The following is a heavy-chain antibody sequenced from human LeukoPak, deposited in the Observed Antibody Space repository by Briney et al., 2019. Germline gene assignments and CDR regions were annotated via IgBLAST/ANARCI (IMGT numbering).Heavy chain of an antibody. D-gene: IGHD6-13*01. CDR2: IFYSGST. V-gene: IGHV4-39*07. Sequence: KASETLSLTCTVSGGSISSSSYYWGWIRQPPGKGLEWIGSIFYSGSTSYNPSLKSRVTISVDTSKNQFSLKLSSVTAADTAVYYCARGVRGSTAVGTFDYWGQGTLVTVSS. J-gene: IGHJ4*02. CDR3: ARGVRGSTAVGTFDY. CDR1: GGSISSSSYY.